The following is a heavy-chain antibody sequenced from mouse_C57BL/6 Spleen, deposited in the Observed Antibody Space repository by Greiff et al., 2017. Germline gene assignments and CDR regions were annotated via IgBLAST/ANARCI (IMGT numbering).Heavy chain of an antibody. Sequence: QVQLKQSGAEVARPGASVKLSCKASGYTFTSYSINWVKQRTGQGLEWIGEIYPRSGNTYYNEKFRGKATLTADKSSSTAYMELRSLTSEDSAVYFCARGDYYGSSPSGYFDVWGTGTTVTVSS. CDR2: IYPRSGNT. CDR3: ARGDYYGSSPSGYFDV. D-gene: IGHD1-1*01. CDR1: GYTFTSYS. V-gene: IGHV1-81*01. J-gene: IGHJ1*03.